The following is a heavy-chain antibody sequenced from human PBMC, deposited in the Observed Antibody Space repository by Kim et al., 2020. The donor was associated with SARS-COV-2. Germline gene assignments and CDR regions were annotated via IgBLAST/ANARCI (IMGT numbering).Heavy chain of an antibody. CDR2: INPSGGST. CDR1: GYTFTSYY. Sequence: ASVKVSCKASGYTFTSYYMHWVRQAPGQGLEWMGIINPSGGSTSYAQKFQGRVTMTRDTSTSTVYMELSSLRSEDTAVYYCARGVVGYDSSGYYWRRFDYWGQGTLVTVSS. V-gene: IGHV1-46*01. D-gene: IGHD3-22*01. J-gene: IGHJ4*02. CDR3: ARGVVGYDSSGYYWRRFDY.